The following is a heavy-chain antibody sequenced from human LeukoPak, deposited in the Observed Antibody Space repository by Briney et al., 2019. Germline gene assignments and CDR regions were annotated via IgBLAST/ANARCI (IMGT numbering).Heavy chain of an antibody. Sequence: SETLSLTCAVSGYSISSGYCWGWIRPPPGKGLEWIASMYHSGSTYYDPSLKSRVTISVDTSKNQFSLKLSSVTAADTAVYYCAKNCSSTSCYWNDAFDIWGQGTMVTVSS. CDR1: GYSISSGYC. V-gene: IGHV4-38-2*01. CDR2: MYHSGST. J-gene: IGHJ3*02. D-gene: IGHD2-2*01. CDR3: AKNCSSTSCYWNDAFDI.